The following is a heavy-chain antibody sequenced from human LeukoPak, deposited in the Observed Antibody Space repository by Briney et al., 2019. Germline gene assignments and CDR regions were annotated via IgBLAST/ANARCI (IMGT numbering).Heavy chain of an antibody. CDR1: GYAFNIYD. CDR3: AVHLPGDYLDR. CDR2: MNPDSGNT. V-gene: IGHV1-8*01. Sequence: RASVRVSWKASGYAFNIYDINWVRQATGQGLEWMGWMNPDSGNTGFAQKFQGRVTMTRNTSITTAYMELSSLRFEDTAVYYCAVHLPGDYLDRWGQGTLVTVSS. J-gene: IGHJ4*02.